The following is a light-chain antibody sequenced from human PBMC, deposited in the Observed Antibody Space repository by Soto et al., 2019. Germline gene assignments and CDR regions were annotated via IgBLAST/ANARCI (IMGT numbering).Light chain of an antibody. CDR3: QTWGTGVRV. Sequence: QPVLTQSPSASASLGASVKLTCTLSSGHSRYAVAWHQQQPEKGPRYLMKVNSDGSHSKGDGVPDRFSGSSSGAERYLTISSLQSEDEGDYYCQTWGTGVRVFGTGTKLTV. CDR1: SGHSRYA. CDR2: VNSDGSH. J-gene: IGLJ1*01. V-gene: IGLV4-69*01.